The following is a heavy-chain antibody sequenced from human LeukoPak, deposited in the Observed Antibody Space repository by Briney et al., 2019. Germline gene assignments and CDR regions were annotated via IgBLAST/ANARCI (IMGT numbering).Heavy chain of an antibody. CDR2: IYYSGST. Sequence: SETLSLTCTVSGGSISSGDYYWSWIRQPPGKGLEWIGYIYYSGSTYYNPSLKSRVTISVDTSKNQFSLKLSSVTAADTAVYYCATSFRSGWGFDSWGLGILVAVSS. V-gene: IGHV4-30-4*01. CDR3: ATSFRSGWGFDS. CDR1: GGSISSGDYY. J-gene: IGHJ4*02. D-gene: IGHD6-19*01.